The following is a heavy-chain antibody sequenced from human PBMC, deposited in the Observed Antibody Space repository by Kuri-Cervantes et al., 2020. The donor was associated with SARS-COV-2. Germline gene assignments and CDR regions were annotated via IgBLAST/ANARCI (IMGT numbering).Heavy chain of an antibody. CDR2: INHSGST. CDR3: SGRVDFSSVDY. V-gene: IGHV4-34*03. CDR1: GGSFSGYS. Sequence: ESLKISCAVYGGSFSGYSWGWIRQPPGKGLEWIGEINHSGSTNYNPSLKSRVTISLDTSKSQFSLRLSSVTAADTAVYYCSGRVDFSSVDYWGQGTLVTVSS. J-gene: IGHJ4*02. D-gene: IGHD3/OR15-3a*01.